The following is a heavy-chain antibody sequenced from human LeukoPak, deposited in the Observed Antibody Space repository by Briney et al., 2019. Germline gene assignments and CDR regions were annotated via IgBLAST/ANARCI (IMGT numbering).Heavy chain of an antibody. Sequence: SETLSLTCAVCGGSFSGYYWSWIRQPPGKGLEWIGEINHSGGTNYNPSLKSRVTISVDTSKNQFSLKLSSVTAADTAVYYCARGPTIVATSGIKYYFDYWGQGTLVTVSS. CDR1: GGSFSGYY. CDR2: INHSGGT. V-gene: IGHV4-34*01. D-gene: IGHD5-12*01. J-gene: IGHJ4*02. CDR3: ARGPTIVATSGIKYYFDY.